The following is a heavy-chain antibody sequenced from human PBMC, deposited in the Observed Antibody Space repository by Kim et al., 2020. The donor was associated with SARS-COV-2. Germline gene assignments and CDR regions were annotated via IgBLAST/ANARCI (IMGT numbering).Heavy chain of an antibody. Sequence: GGSLRLSCSASGFSFSRFSMHWVRQAPGRGLEFVSAISPKGDDIFYADSVEGRFTISRDNSRNTLFLQMTSLRPEDTAVYFCVNRNAFDSGGYDIWGQGTMVTVS. V-gene: IGHV3-64D*09. J-gene: IGHJ3*02. CDR3: VNRNAFDSGGYDI. CDR1: GFSFSRFS. CDR2: ISPKGDDI. D-gene: IGHD3-22*01.